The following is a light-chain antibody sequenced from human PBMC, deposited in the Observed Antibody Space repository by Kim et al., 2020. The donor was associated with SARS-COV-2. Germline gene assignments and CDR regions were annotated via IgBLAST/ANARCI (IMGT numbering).Light chain of an antibody. CDR2: GAS. CDR1: QSVSSNY. V-gene: IGKV3-20*01. J-gene: IGKJ4*01. Sequence: EIVLTQSPGTLSLSPGERATLSCRASQSVSSNYLAWYQQKTGQAPRLLSYGASSRATGIPDRFSGSGSGTDFTLTISRLEPEDFAVYYCQQYYRLLTFGGETKLEI. CDR3: QQYYRLLT.